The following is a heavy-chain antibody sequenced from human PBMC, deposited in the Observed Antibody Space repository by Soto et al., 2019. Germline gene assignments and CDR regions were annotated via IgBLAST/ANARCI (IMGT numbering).Heavy chain of an antibody. V-gene: IGHV4-59*01. CDR1: GGSISSYY. D-gene: IGHD5-12*01. CDR3: ARGGYDRYYYYYYYMDV. CDR2: IYYSGST. J-gene: IGHJ6*03. Sequence: SETLSLTCTVSGGSISSYYWSWIRQPPGKGLEWIGYIYYSGSTNYNPSLKSRVTISVDTSKNQFSLKLSSVTAADTAVYYCARGGYDRYYYYYYYMDVWGKGTTVTVS.